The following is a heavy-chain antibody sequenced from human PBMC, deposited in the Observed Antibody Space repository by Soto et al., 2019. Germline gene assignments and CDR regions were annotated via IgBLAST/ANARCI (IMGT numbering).Heavy chain of an antibody. D-gene: IGHD5-12*01. J-gene: IGHJ6*02. CDR3: ARGLTEMATLGWYYGMDV. V-gene: IGHV1-18*01. CDR2: INAYNGNT. Sequence: VSCKASGYTFTNFGISWVRQAPGQGLEWMGWINAYNGNTNYAQMLQGRVTMTTDTSTSTAYMELRSLRSDDTAVYYCARGLTEMATLGWYYGMDVWGQGTTVTVSS. CDR1: GYTFTNFG.